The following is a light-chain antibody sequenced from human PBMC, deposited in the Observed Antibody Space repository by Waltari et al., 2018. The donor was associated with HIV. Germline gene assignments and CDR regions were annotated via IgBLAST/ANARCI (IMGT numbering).Light chain of an antibody. V-gene: IGKV3-11*01. CDR2: NAS. J-gene: IGKJ4*01. CDR1: QNVSGY. CDR3: QQRSDWPPLT. Sequence: EIVLTQSPATLSLSPGEGATLPCRASQNVSGYLGWYQQKHGQAPRPLIYNASNRATGIPARFSGSGSGTDSTLTISSLEPEHFALSCCQQRSDWPPLTFGGGTKVEIK.